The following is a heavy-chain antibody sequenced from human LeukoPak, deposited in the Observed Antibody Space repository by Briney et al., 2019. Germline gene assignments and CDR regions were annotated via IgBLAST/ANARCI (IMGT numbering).Heavy chain of an antibody. CDR2: ISYDGSNK. CDR1: GFTFSSYA. D-gene: IGHD5-12*01. CDR3: AKDPGVTWIGVDY. J-gene: IGHJ4*02. V-gene: IGHV3-30*04. Sequence: PWRSLRLSCAASGFTFSSYAMHWVRQAPGKGLEWVAVISYDGSNKYYADSVKGRFTISRDNSKNTLYLQMNSLRAEDTAVYYCAKDPGVTWIGVDYWGQGTLVTVSS.